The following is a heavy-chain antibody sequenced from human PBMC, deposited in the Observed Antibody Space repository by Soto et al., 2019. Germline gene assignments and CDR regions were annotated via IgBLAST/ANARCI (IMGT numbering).Heavy chain of an antibody. Sequence: PGGSLRLSCAASGFTFSSYAMHWVRQAPGKGLEWVAVISYDGSNKYYADSVKGRFTISRDNSKNTLYLQMNSLRAEDTAVYYCARSNDYGDYAPLDYYYGMDVWGQGTTVTVSS. J-gene: IGHJ6*02. CDR1: GFTFSSYA. CDR3: ARSNDYGDYAPLDYYYGMDV. V-gene: IGHV3-30-3*01. D-gene: IGHD4-17*01. CDR2: ISYDGSNK.